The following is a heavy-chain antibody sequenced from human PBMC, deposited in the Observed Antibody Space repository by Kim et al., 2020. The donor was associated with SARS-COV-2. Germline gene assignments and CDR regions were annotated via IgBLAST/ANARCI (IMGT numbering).Heavy chain of an antibody. D-gene: IGHD2-15*01. V-gene: IGHV4-4*02. Sequence: SETLSLTCAVSGGSISSSNWWSWVRQPPGKGLEWIGEIYHSGSTNYNPSLKSRVTISVDKSKNQFSLKLSSVTAADTAVYYCARDESSSYEVSPVVYYYGMDVWGQGTTVTVSS. CDR1: GGSISSSNW. CDR3: ARDESSSYEVSPVVYYYGMDV. CDR2: IYHSGST. J-gene: IGHJ6*02.